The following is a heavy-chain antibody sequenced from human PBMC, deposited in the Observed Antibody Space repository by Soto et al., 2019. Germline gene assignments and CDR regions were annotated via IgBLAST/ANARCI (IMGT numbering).Heavy chain of an antibody. J-gene: IGHJ4*02. CDR3: ARTLVGPTDFDY. V-gene: IGHV1-8*01. D-gene: IGHD2-8*02. CDR1: GYTFTSYD. CDR2: MNPNSGNT. Sequence: GASVKVSCKASGYTFTSYDINWVRQATGQGLEWMGWMNPNSGNTGYAQKLQGRVTMTTDTSTSTAYMELRSLRSDDTAVYYCARTLVGPTDFDYCGQGTLVTVSS.